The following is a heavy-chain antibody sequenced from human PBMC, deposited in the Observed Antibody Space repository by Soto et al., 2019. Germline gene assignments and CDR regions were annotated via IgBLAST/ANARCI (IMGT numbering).Heavy chain of an antibody. Sequence: ASVKVSCKASGYTFSVYQIHWVRQAPGQGLEWMGWVHPNSGGTNYAQSFEGRVTMTRDTSINTAYMELSRLTSDDTAVYYCAKELQRGMDVWGQGTTVTVSS. V-gene: IGHV1-2*02. CDR1: GYTFSVYQ. CDR3: AKELQRGMDV. J-gene: IGHJ6*02. CDR2: VHPNSGGT. D-gene: IGHD4-4*01.